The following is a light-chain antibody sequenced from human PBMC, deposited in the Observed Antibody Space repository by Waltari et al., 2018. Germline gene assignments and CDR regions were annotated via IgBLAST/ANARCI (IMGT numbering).Light chain of an antibody. CDR2: EVS. J-gene: IGLJ2*01. Sequence: QSALTQPASVSGSPGQSITISCTGTSSYVGGYNYVSWDQQPPGKAPKLMLSEVSNRPSGVSNRFSGSKSGNTASLTISGLQAEDEADYYCSSYTSSSTLVVFGGGTKLTVL. CDR3: SSYTSSSTLVV. CDR1: SSYVGGYNY. V-gene: IGLV2-14*01.